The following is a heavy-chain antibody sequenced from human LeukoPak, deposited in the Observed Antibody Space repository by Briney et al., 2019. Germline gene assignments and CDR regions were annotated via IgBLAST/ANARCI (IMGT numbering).Heavy chain of an antibody. Sequence: GGSLRLSCSASGFTFSTYAMHWVRQAPGRGLEYVSAIGTNGISTYYADSVEGRFTISRDNSKNTVHLQMSSLRAEDTAVYYCVKGAQVVYGPSFDFWGQGTLVTVSS. J-gene: IGHJ4*02. CDR1: GFTFSTYA. CDR2: IGTNGIST. D-gene: IGHD5/OR15-5a*01. CDR3: VKGAQVVYGPSFDF. V-gene: IGHV3-64D*06.